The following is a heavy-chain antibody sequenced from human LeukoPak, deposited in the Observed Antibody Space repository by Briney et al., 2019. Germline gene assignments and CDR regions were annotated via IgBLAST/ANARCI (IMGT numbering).Heavy chain of an antibody. D-gene: IGHD3-22*01. CDR2: IYPGDSDT. V-gene: IGHV5-51*01. J-gene: IGHJ4*02. CDR1: GYSFTSYW. Sequence: GESLKISCKGSGYSFTSYWIGWVRQMPGKGLEWMGIIYPGDSDTRYSPSLQGQVTISADKSISTAYLQWSSLKASDTAMYYCARVGDSSGYYYALSDYWGQGTLVTVSS. CDR3: ARVGDSSGYYYALSDY.